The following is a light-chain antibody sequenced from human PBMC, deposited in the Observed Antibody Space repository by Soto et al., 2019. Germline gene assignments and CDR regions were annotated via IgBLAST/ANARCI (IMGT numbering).Light chain of an antibody. CDR2: GAS. Sequence: EVVMTQSPGTLSVSPGERATLSCRASQTVTTNLAWYQQKPGQPPRLVIYGASTRATSIPARLSGSGSGTEFTLTISSLQPEDFAVYYCQQYNEWPLTFGGGTKVEI. J-gene: IGKJ4*01. CDR3: QQYNEWPLT. CDR1: QTVTTN. V-gene: IGKV3-15*01.